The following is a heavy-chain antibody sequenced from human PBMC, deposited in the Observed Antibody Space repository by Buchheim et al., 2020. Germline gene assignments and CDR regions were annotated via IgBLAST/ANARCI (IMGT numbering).Heavy chain of an antibody. V-gene: IGHV4-39*07. Sequence: QLQLQESGPGLVKPSETLSLTCTVSGGSISSSSYYWGWIRQPPGKGLEWIGSIYYSGSTYYNPSLKSRVTLSVDTSKNQFSLKLSSVTAADTAVYYCARGTPPLWFGEPTGRFDYWGQGTL. CDR3: ARGTPPLWFGEPTGRFDY. CDR2: IYYSGST. D-gene: IGHD3-10*01. CDR1: GGSISSSSYY. J-gene: IGHJ4*02.